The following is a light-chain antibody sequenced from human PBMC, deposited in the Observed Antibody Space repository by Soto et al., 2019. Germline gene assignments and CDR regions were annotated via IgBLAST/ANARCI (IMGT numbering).Light chain of an antibody. J-gene: IGLJ1*01. CDR3: CSYASSSSYV. Sequence: QSVVTQPACVSVSPGQAITISCSGTTSDVGGYNLVSWYQKHTAKAPKLLLYEGTQRPSGVSSRFSGSESGNTASLTISGLQAEDEADYYCCSYASSSSYVFGTGTKV. V-gene: IGLV2-23*01. CDR2: EGT. CDR1: TSDVGGYNL.